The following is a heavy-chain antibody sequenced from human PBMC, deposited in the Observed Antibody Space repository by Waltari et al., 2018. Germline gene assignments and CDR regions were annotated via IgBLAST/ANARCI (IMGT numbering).Heavy chain of an antibody. Sequence: QVQLVESGGGVVQPGESLRLSCAVSGFPLRRCDLLWPRQGPGKGLDVVALLYYDGSNKYYADSVKGRFTVSRDNSKDTLYLQMNSLRPEDTAMYYCAKDPRSRADYLAHFEYWGQGTLVTVSS. CDR2: LYYDGSNK. CDR1: GFPLRRCD. CDR3: AKDPRSRADYLAHFEY. D-gene: IGHD4-17*01. J-gene: IGHJ4*02. V-gene: IGHV3-30*18.